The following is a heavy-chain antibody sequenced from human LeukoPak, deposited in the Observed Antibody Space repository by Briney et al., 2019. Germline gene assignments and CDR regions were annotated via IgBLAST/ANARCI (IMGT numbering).Heavy chain of an antibody. J-gene: IGHJ4*02. V-gene: IGHV3-33*01. CDR1: GFTFRSYG. CDR2: IWYDGSNK. CDR3: ATVRGASGSYYIDY. D-gene: IGHD1-26*01. Sequence: GRSLRLFCAASGFTFRSYGMYWVRQAPGKGLEWVAVIWYDGSNKYYADSVKGRFTISRDNSKNTLYVQMNSLRAEDTAVYYCATVRGASGSYYIDYWGQGTLVTVSS.